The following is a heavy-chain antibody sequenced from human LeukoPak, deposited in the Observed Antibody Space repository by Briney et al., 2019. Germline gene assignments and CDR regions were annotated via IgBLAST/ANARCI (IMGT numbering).Heavy chain of an antibody. Sequence: ASETLSLTCAVYGGSFSGYYWSWIRQPPAKGLEWIGEINHSGNTNYNPSLKSRVTISVDTSKNQFSLKLSSVTAADTAVYYCATHPTVITRFDIWGQGTMVTVSS. V-gene: IGHV4-34*01. CDR3: ATHPTVITRFDI. D-gene: IGHD4-23*01. J-gene: IGHJ3*02. CDR2: INHSGNT. CDR1: GGSFSGYY.